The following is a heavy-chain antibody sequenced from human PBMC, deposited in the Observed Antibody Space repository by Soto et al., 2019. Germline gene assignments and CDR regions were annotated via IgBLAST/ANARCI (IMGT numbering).Heavy chain of an antibody. CDR3: ITAPLR. CDR2: IRSQGDGGTA. CDR1: GFTFSNAW. Sequence: QLVESVGGFVKPGMSLRLTCAASGFTFSNAWMTWVCQAPGKGLERVGLIRSQGDGGTADYAPPVRGRFTISRDDSQSMVFLHMDNLQPEDTAVYYCITAPLRWGRGTLVTVSS. J-gene: IGHJ4*02. V-gene: IGHV3-15*01.